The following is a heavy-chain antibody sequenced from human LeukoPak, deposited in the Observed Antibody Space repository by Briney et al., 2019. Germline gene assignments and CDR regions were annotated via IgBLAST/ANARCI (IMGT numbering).Heavy chain of an antibody. Sequence: GGSLRLSCTVSGFTVSSNSMSWVRQAPGKGLEWVSFIYSDNTHYSDSVKGRFTISRDSSKNTLYLQMNSLRAEDTAVYYCTKESESYDSSGSTFDYWGQGTLVTVSS. CDR1: GFTVSSNS. D-gene: IGHD3-22*01. CDR3: TKESESYDSSGSTFDY. J-gene: IGHJ4*02. V-gene: IGHV3-66*03. CDR2: IYSDNT.